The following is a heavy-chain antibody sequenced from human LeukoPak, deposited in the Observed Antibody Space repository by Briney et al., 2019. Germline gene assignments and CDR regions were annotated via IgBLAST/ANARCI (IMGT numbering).Heavy chain of an antibody. CDR2: INPNSGGT. D-gene: IGHD6-6*01. CDR3: AREHSSSSGKVFDY. V-gene: IGHV1-2*02. CDR1: GYTFPGYY. J-gene: IGHJ4*02. Sequence: ASVKVSCKASGYTFPGYYMRRVRQAPGQGLEWMGWINPNSGGTNYAQKFQGRVTMTRDTSISTAYMELSRLRSDDTAVYYCAREHSSSSGKVFDYWGQGTLVTVSS.